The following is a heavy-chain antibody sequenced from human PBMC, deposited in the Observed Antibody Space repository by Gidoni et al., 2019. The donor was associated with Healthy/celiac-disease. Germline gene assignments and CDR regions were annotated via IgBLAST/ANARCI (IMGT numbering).Heavy chain of an antibody. V-gene: IGHV3-21*01. Sequence: EVQLVESGGGLVKPGGSLRLACAASGFNFSSSCMNWVRQAPGKGLELVSSISSSSSYIYYADSVKGRFTISRDNAKNSLYLQMNSLRAEDTAVYYCASGDSYGYPLNDYWGQGTLVTVSS. J-gene: IGHJ4*02. D-gene: IGHD5-18*01. CDR1: GFNFSSSC. CDR2: ISSSSSYI. CDR3: ASGDSYGYPLNDY.